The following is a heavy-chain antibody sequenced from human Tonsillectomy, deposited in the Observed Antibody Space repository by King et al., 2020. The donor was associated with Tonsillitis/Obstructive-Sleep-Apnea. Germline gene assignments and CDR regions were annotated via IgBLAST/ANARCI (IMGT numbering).Heavy chain of an antibody. D-gene: IGHD1-26*01. Sequence: VQLVESGGGVVQPGGSLRLSCAASGFTFDDYTMHWARQVPGKGLEWVSLISGDGKTTSHVDPVKGRFTISRDNSKNSLYLQMNSLRPEDTALYYCAKIGHNGRYLRGAFDIWGQGTMVTVSS. CDR1: GFTFDDYT. CDR3: AKIGHNGRYLRGAFDI. J-gene: IGHJ3*02. V-gene: IGHV3-43*02. CDR2: ISGDGKTT.